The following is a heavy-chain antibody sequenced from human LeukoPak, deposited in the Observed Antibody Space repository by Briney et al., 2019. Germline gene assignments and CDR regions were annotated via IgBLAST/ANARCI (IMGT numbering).Heavy chain of an antibody. CDR2: ISYDGSNK. V-gene: IGHV3-30-3*01. CDR1: GFTFSSYA. J-gene: IGHJ6*02. D-gene: IGHD6-13*01. Sequence: GGSLRLSCAASGFTFSSYAMHWVRQAPGKGLEWVAVISYDGSNKYYADSVKGRFTISRDNSKNTLYLQMNSLRAEDTAVYYCARDSYSSSWYSSLDYYYYGMDVWGQGTTVTVSS. CDR3: ARDSYSSSWYSSLDYYYYGMDV.